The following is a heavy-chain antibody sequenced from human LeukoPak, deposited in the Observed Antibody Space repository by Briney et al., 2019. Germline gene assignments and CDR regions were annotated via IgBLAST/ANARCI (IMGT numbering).Heavy chain of an antibody. CDR3: ASWQQLVRGFDP. V-gene: IGHV4-30-2*01. CDR1: GGSISSGGYS. Sequence: SQTLSLTCAVSGGSISSGGYSWSWIRQPPGKGLEWIGYIYHSGSTYYNPSLKSRVTISVDTSKNQFSLKLSSVTAADTAVYYCASWQQLVRGFDPWGQGTLVTVSS. CDR2: IYHSGST. D-gene: IGHD6-13*01. J-gene: IGHJ5*02.